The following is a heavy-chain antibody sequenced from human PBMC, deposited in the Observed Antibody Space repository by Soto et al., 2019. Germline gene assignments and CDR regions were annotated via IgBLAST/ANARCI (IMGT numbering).Heavy chain of an antibody. D-gene: IGHD2-21*02. CDR3: ARQRTTVVTQAYFDH. CDR1: GESISSSSYY. Sequence: SETVSLTXIVSGESISSSSYYWGWIRQPPGKGLEWIGSIYYSGRTYYNPSFKSRVTISIDTSKNQFSLKLSSVTATDTAVYYCARQRTTVVTQAYFDHWGQGALVTVSS. V-gene: IGHV4-39*01. CDR2: IYYSGRT. J-gene: IGHJ4*02.